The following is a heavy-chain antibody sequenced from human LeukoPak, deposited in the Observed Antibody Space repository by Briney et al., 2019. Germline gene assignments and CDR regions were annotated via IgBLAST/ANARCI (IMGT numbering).Heavy chain of an antibody. J-gene: IGHJ4*02. CDR1: GFTFSSFA. Sequence: PGGSLRLSCAASGFTFSSFAMSWVRQAPGKGLEWVSAISGSGGSTYYADSVKGRFTISRDNSKNTLYLQMNSLRAEDTAVYYCAKESTVTTPSSGHFDYWGQGTLVTVSS. V-gene: IGHV3-23*01. CDR2: ISGSGGST. D-gene: IGHD4-11*01. CDR3: AKESTVTTPSSGHFDY.